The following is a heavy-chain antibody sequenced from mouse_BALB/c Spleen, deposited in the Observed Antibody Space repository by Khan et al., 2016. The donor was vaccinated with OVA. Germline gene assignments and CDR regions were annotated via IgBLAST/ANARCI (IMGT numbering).Heavy chain of an antibody. CDR2: INPYTGEP. CDR3: ASGGYWYFDD. J-gene: IGHJ1*01. CDR1: GYTFTNYG. Sequence: QVQLQQSGPELKKPGATVKISCKASGYTFTNYGMNWVKQAPGKGFKWMGWINPYTGEPTYADDFKGRFAFSLETSASTAYLQLHNLKTEDTAIYFCASGGYWYFDDWGAGTTVTVSS. D-gene: IGHD1-1*02. V-gene: IGHV9-3-1*01.